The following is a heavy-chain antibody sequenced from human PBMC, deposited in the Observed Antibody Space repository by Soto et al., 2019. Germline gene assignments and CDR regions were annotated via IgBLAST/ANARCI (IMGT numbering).Heavy chain of an antibody. CDR2: IHPGNSES. Sequence: GESLKISCKGSGYSFTSYWIAWVRQMPGKGLEWMGIIHPGNSESTYSPSFQGQVTISADKSISTAYLQWSSLKASDTAMYYCVRGLPTYYYYYMDVWGKGTTVTVSS. D-gene: IGHD4-17*01. CDR3: VRGLPTYYYYYMDV. V-gene: IGHV5-51*01. J-gene: IGHJ6*03. CDR1: GYSFTSYW.